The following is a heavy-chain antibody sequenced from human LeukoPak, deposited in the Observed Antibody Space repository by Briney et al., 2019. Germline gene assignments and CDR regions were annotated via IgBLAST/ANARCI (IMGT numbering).Heavy chain of an antibody. CDR2: VNSDGSGT. V-gene: IGHV3-74*01. Sequence: GGSLRLSCAASGFTFSSYWMHWVRQAPGKGLVWVSRVNSDGSGTTYADSVKGRFTISRDNAKNTLYLQMNSLRAEDTAVYYCARESKYSGYPFDYWGQGTLVTVS. J-gene: IGHJ4*02. CDR3: ARESKYSGYPFDY. D-gene: IGHD5-12*01. CDR1: GFTFSSYW.